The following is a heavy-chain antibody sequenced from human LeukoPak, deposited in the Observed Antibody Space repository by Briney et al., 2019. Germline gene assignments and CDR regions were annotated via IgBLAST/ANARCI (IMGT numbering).Heavy chain of an antibody. CDR1: GFTFSSYS. D-gene: IGHD3-22*01. V-gene: IGHV3-21*01. CDR3: ARERYYYDSSGYYLDY. Sequence: GGSLRLSCAASGFTFSSYSMNWVRQAPGKGLEWVSSISSSSSYIYYADSVKGRFTISRDNAKNSLYLQMNSLRAEDTAVYYCARERYYYDSSGYYLDYWGQGTLVTVSS. J-gene: IGHJ4*02. CDR2: ISSSSSYI.